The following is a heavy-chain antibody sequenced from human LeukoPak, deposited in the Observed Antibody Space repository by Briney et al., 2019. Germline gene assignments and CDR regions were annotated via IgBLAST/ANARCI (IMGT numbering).Heavy chain of an antibody. D-gene: IGHD6-13*01. V-gene: IGHV3-7*01. CDR1: GFTFNNYW. CDR3: ARDPGIAAAGTVGYFDY. J-gene: IGHJ4*02. CDR2: IKQDGSEI. Sequence: GGSLRLSCAASGFTFNNYWMSWVRQAPGKGLEWVANIKQDGSEIHYVDSVKDRFTISRDNAKNSLFLQMNSLRAEDTAVYYCARDPGIAAAGTVGYFDYWGQAILVTVSS.